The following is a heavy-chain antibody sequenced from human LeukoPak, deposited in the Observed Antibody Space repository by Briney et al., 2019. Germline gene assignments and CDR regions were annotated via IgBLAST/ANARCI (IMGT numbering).Heavy chain of an antibody. CDR2: INPSGGST. D-gene: IGHD1-1*01. CDR1: GYIFTTYY. J-gene: IGHJ4*02. V-gene: IGHV1-46*01. Sequence: ASVKVSCKASGYIFTTYYMHWVRQAPGEGLEWMGIINPSGGSTAYAQKFQGRVTMTRDTSTSTVYMELSSLRSEDTAVYYCARGPWSRVDYWGQGTLVTVSS. CDR3: ARGPWSRVDY.